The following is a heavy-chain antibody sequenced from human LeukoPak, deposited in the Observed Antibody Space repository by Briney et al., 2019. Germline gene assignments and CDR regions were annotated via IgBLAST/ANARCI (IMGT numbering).Heavy chain of an antibody. V-gene: IGHV3-7*01. CDR1: GFTFSNYA. CDR2: IKQDGSEK. CDR3: ARERAIFGVVILLYYFDY. Sequence: GGSLRLSCVASGFTFSNYAVNWVRQAPGKGLEWVANIKQDGSEKYYVDSMKGRFTISRDNAKNSLYLQMNSLRAEDTAVYYCARERAIFGVVILLYYFDYWGQGTLVTVSS. D-gene: IGHD3-3*01. J-gene: IGHJ4*02.